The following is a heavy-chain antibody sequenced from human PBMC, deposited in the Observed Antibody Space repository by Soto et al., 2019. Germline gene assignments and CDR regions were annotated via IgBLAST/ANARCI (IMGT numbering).Heavy chain of an antibody. J-gene: IGHJ6*02. CDR3: SSTTFAACMCYYYGMDV. D-gene: IGHD6-13*01. CDR1: GYTFTSYA. V-gene: IGHV1-3*01. Sequence: QVQLVQSGAEVKKPGASVKVSCKASGYTFTSYAMHWVRQAPGQRLEWMGWINAGNGNTKYSQKLQGRVTITRDTSARTAYMELSSLRSEYTAVYYCSSTTFAACMCYYYGMDVWGQGTTVTVSS. CDR2: INAGNGNT.